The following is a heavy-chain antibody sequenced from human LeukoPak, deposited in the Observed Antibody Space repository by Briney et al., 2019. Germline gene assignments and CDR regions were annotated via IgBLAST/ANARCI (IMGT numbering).Heavy chain of an antibody. CDR3: ARVFQSIALDY. CDR2: LSGSGNNT. D-gene: IGHD2-15*01. V-gene: IGHV3-23*01. CDR1: GFTFSSYA. J-gene: IGHJ4*02. Sequence: GGSLRLSCAASGFTFSSYAMRWVRQAPGKGLEWVSALSGSGNNTYYADSVKGRFTISRDNAKNSLYLQMNNLRAEDTAVYYCARVFQSIALDYWGQGTLVTVSS.